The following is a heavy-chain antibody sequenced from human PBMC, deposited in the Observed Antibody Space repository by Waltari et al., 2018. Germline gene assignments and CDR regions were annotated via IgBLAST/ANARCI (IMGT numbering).Heavy chain of an antibody. CDR2: SRGSGGDT. V-gene: IGHV3-23*01. D-gene: IGHD3-10*01. J-gene: IGHJ4*02. Sequence: EVQLLESGGGLVQPGGSLRLSCAASGFTFSGYTMTWVRQAPGKGLEWVATSRGSGGDTYYADSGNGRFTISRDNSRNTLYLQMNTLRAGDTAVYYCAKSLGDTYGRYPMDYWGQGTLVTVSS. CDR1: GFTFSGYT. CDR3: AKSLGDTYGRYPMDY.